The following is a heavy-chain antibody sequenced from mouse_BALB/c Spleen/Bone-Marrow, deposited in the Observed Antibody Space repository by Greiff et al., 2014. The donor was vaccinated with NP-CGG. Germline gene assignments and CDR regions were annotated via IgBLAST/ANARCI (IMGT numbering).Heavy chain of an antibody. J-gene: IGHJ4*01. V-gene: IGHV1-7*01. CDR1: GYTFTNYW. D-gene: IGHD1-3*01. CDR3: TRDNYEAMDY. Sequence: QVQLQQSGADLAKPGASMKMSRKAPGYTFTNYWMHWVKQRPGQGLEWIGNINPSTGYTEYNQKFRDKATLTADKSSSTAYMQLSSLTSEDSAVYYCTRDNYEAMDYWGQGTSVTVSS. CDR2: INPSTGYT.